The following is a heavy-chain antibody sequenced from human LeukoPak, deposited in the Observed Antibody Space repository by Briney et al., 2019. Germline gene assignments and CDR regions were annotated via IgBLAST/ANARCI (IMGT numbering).Heavy chain of an antibody. D-gene: IGHD6-13*01. CDR2: IYPGDSDT. J-gene: IGHJ4*02. V-gene: IGHV5-51*01. Sequence: GESLKISCKGSGYSFTSYWIGWVRQMPGKGLEWMGIIYPGDSDTRYSPSFQGQVTISADKSISTAYLQWSSLKASDTAMYYCARLERAAAGPGYFYYWGQGTLVTVSS. CDR1: GYSFTSYW. CDR3: ARLERAAAGPGYFYY.